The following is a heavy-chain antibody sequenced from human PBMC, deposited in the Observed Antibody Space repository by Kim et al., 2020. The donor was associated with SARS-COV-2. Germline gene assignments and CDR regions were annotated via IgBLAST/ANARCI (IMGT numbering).Heavy chain of an antibody. CDR1: GGSISSYY. V-gene: IGHV4-4*07. Sequence: SETMSLTCTVSGGSISSYYWSWIRQPAGKGLEWIGRIYTSGSTNYNPSLKSRVTMSVDTSKNQFSLKLSSVTAADTAVYYCARDLYYDFWSGNLDYWGQGTLVTVSS. CDR2: IYTSGST. J-gene: IGHJ4*02. D-gene: IGHD3-3*01. CDR3: ARDLYYDFWSGNLDY.